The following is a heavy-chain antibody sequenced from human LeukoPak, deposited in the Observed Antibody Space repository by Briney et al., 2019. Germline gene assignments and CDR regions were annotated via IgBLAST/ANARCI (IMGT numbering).Heavy chain of an antibody. CDR3: ATDTAAGDAFDI. D-gene: IGHD3-10*01. Sequence: GGSLRLSCAASGFTFSSYSMNWVRQAPGKGLEWVSSISSSSSYIYYADSVKGRFTISRDNAKSSLYLQMNSLRAEDTAVYYCATDTAAGDAFDIWGQGTMVTVSS. V-gene: IGHV3-21*01. CDR2: ISSSSSYI. J-gene: IGHJ3*02. CDR1: GFTFSSYS.